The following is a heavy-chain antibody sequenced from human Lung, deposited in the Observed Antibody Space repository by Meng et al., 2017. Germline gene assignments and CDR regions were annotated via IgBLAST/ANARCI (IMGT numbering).Heavy chain of an antibody. CDR2: INHSGST. Sequence: QGRLQQWGAVLLKPSETLSLTYVVSGGSFSDYDWSWIRQPPGKGLEWIGDINHSGSTNYNPSLESRATISVDTSQNNLSLKLSSVTAADSAVYYCARGPTTMAHDFDYWGQGTLVTVSS. J-gene: IGHJ4*02. CDR3: ARGPTTMAHDFDY. V-gene: IGHV4-34*01. CDR1: GGSFSDYD. D-gene: IGHD4-11*01.